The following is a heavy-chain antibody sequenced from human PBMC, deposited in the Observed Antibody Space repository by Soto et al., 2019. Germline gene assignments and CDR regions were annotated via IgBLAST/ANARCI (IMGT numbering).Heavy chain of an antibody. CDR1: GGTFSSYA. CDR3: ARGYYYGSGSYYPRQNYYYYYGMDV. J-gene: IGHJ6*02. V-gene: IGHV1-69*01. Sequence: QVQLVQSGAEVKKPGSSVKVSCKASGGTFSSYAISWVRQAPGQGLEWMGGIIPIFCTANYAQKFQGRVTITAGESTSTAYMELSSLRSEDTAVYYCARGYYYGSGSYYPRQNYYYYYGMDVWGQGTTVTVSS. D-gene: IGHD3-10*01. CDR2: IIPIFCTA.